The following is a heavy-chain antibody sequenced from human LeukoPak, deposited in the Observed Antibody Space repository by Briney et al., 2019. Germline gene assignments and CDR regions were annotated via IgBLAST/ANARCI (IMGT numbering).Heavy chain of an antibody. J-gene: IGHJ4*02. CDR1: GFNVGGNY. D-gene: IGHD4-17*01. Sequence: PGGSLRLSCAVSGFNVGGNYMSWVRQAPGKGLEWVSVLYSGGRTYHADTVKGRFTISRDTSKNTLYLQMNNLRAEDTAVYYCARDVATVTTLGEVGPVWGQGTLVTVSS. CDR2: LYSGGRT. V-gene: IGHV3-66*01. CDR3: ARDVATVTTLGEVGPV.